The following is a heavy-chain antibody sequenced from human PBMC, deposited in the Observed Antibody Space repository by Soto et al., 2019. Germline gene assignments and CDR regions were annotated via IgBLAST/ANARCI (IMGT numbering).Heavy chain of an antibody. J-gene: IGHJ1*01. Sequence: GGSLRLSCAASGFTFSSYAMSWVRQAPGKGLEWVSAISGSGGSTYYADSVKGRFTISRDNSKNKLYLKMNSLRAEDTAVYYCAKDLSYYDSSGYYYGFQHWGQGTLVTVSS. D-gene: IGHD3-22*01. V-gene: IGHV3-23*01. CDR2: ISGSGGST. CDR3: AKDLSYYDSSGYYYGFQH. CDR1: GFTFSSYA.